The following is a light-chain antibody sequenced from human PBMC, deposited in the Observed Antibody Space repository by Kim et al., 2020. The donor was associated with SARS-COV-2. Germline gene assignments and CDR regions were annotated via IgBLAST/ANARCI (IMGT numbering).Light chain of an antibody. Sequence: SELTQDPAVSVALGQTVRITCQGDSLRSYYATWYQQKPGQAPILVIYGKNNRPSGIPDRFSGSSSGNTASLTITGTQAGDEADYYCNSRDSNNNVIFGG. CDR3: NSRDSNNNVI. V-gene: IGLV3-19*01. J-gene: IGLJ2*01. CDR2: GKN. CDR1: SLRSYY.